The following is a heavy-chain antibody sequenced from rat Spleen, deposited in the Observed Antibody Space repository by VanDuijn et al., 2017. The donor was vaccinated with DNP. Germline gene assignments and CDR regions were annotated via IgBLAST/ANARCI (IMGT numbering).Heavy chain of an antibody. Sequence: QVQLKESGPGLVQPSQTLSLTCTVAGFSLTNYNVHWVRQPPGKGLEWMGVIWNTGGTRYNSALKSRLSISKETSKSQVFLRMNSRQTEDTATYYCARDLRSGLDYWGQGVMVTVSS. CDR2: IWNTGGT. J-gene: IGHJ2*01. D-gene: IGHD1-3*01. V-gene: IGHV2-41*01. CDR3: ARDLRSGLDY. CDR1: GFSLTNYN.